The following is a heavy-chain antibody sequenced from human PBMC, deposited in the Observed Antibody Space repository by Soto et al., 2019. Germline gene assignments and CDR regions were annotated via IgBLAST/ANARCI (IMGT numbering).Heavy chain of an antibody. CDR1: GYGFTTYG. V-gene: IGHV1-18*01. J-gene: IGHJ4*02. CDR3: ARGRYGDY. Sequence: QVHLVQYGAEVKKPGASVKVSCKGSGYGFTTYGITWVRQAPGQGLEWMAWISDHNGNTNYAHKLQGRVTVTRDTSTSTAYMELRSLRSDDTDVYYCARGRYGDYWGQGALVTVYS. D-gene: IGHD1-1*01. CDR2: ISDHNGNT.